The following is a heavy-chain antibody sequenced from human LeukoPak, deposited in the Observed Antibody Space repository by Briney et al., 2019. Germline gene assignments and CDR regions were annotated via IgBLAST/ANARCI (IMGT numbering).Heavy chain of an antibody. D-gene: IGHD2-15*01. J-gene: IGHJ6*02. CDR1: GGSISSGGYY. V-gene: IGHV4-31*03. CDR2: IYYSGST. CDR3: ARDMVVEPERYYYGMDV. Sequence: PSETLSLTCTVSGGSISSGGYYWSWIRQPPGKGLEWIGYIYYSGSTYYNPSLKSRVTISVDTSKNQFSLKLSSVTAADTAVYYCARDMVVEPERYYYGMDVWGQGTTVTVSS.